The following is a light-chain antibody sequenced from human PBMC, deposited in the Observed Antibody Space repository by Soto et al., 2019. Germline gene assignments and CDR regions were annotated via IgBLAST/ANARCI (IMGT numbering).Light chain of an antibody. J-gene: IGKJ5*01. V-gene: IGKV3-11*01. CDR1: QSVTST. CDR3: QQRTSWPLT. CDR2: DAS. Sequence: EIVLTQSPATLSLFPGEGATLSCRASQSVTSTLAWYQQRPGQAPRLLIYDASKRATGIPARFSGSGSGTDFTLTISSLEPEDLAVYYCQQRTSWPLTFGQGTRLEIK.